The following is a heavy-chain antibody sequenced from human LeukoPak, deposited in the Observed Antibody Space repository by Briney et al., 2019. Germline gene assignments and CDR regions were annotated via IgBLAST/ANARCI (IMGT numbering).Heavy chain of an antibody. CDR1: GFTFSSYS. Sequence: GGTLRLSCAASGFTFSSYSMNWVRQAPGKGLEWVSSIRSSGINIYYADSVKGRFTISRDNAKNSLYLQMNSLRAEDTAVCYCAREAPYGSGARYYYYYYMDVWGKGTTVTISS. CDR3: AREAPYGSGARYYYYYYMDV. V-gene: IGHV3-21*01. D-gene: IGHD3-10*01. CDR2: IRSSGINI. J-gene: IGHJ6*03.